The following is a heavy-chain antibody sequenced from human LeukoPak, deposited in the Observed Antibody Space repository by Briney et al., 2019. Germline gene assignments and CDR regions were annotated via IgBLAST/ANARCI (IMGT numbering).Heavy chain of an antibody. Sequence: SQTLTLTCAISGDSVHDYSVAWHWLRHSPSPAPEWLRRSHNRSKYFVDYAESLKGRIPINAHTSKTQLPLQLHSVSPEDTSIYYCTRFYDTNSFDYWGQRTLLTVSS. V-gene: IGHV6-1*01. J-gene: IGHJ4*02. CDR2: SHNRSKYFV. CDR1: GDSVHDYSVA. CDR3: TRFYDTNSFDY. D-gene: IGHD3-16*01.